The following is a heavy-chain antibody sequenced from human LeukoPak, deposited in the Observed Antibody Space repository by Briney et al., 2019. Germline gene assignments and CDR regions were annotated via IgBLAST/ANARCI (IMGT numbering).Heavy chain of an antibody. Sequence: ASVKVSCKVSGYTLTELSMHWVRQAPGKGLEWMGGFDPEDGETIYAQKFQGRVTMTRDTSISTAYMELSRLRSDDTAVYYCAKDNAVNAYWGQGTLVTVSS. V-gene: IGHV1-24*01. D-gene: IGHD4-17*01. CDR2: FDPEDGET. CDR3: AKDNAVNAY. CDR1: GYTLTELS. J-gene: IGHJ4*02.